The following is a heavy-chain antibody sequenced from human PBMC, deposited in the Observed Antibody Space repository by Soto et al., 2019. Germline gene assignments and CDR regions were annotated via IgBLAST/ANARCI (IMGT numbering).Heavy chain of an antibody. J-gene: IGHJ4*02. D-gene: IGHD3-3*01. CDR3: ASRPPDDRYYGVSDY. CDR1: GLTLTDHW. V-gene: IGHV3-7*03. Sequence: HPWGSLRLSCEVSGLTLTDHWMTWVRQVPGKGLEWVANIKKDGSATDYVDSVKGRFTISRDNAKNSLFLQMTNLRAEDTAVYYCASRPPDDRYYGVSDYWGKGNMVTVSS. CDR2: IKKDGSAT.